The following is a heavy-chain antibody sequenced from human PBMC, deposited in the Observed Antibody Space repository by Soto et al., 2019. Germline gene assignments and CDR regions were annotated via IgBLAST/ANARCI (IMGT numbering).Heavy chain of an antibody. CDR2: IFHSGSN. V-gene: IGHV4-30-4*01. J-gene: IGHJ2*01. D-gene: IGHD4-17*01. CDR3: AREIIPLTTDWYFDL. CDR1: GGSISGGIYY. Sequence: QVQLQESGPGLVKPSETLSLTCTVSGGSISGGIYYWSWVRQSPGKGPEWIGYIFHSGSNFYNPSLGSRVTISVDTSKNQFSLRLSSVTAADTAVYYCAREIIPLTTDWYFDLWGRGTLVTVSS.